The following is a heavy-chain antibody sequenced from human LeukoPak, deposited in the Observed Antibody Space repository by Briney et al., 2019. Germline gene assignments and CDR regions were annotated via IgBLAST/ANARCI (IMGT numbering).Heavy chain of an antibody. D-gene: IGHD2/OR15-2a*01. CDR1: GFTFSTYT. Sequence: GGSLRLSCAVSGFTFSTYTMHWVRQAPGEGLEWLAVISYDGSSEYYADSVKGRFTISRDSSKSTLYLQMNSLRDEDTAVYYCARGGIGTFDIWGQGTMVTVSS. CDR2: ISYDGSSE. J-gene: IGHJ3*02. CDR3: ARGGIGTFDI. V-gene: IGHV3-30*04.